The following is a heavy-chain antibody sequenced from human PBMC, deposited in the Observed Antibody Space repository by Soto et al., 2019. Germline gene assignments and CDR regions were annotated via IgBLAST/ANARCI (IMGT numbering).Heavy chain of an antibody. Sequence: EVRLLEYGGGLVKPGGSLRISCATSGLTFSNYAMSWVRQAPGGGLEWASSMSGSSSTTYYADSVRGRFTISRDRSKNTLYLQMSSLRAEDTALYYCAKNQERELPRVIDFWGQGTLVTVSS. CDR3: AKNQERELPRVIDF. CDR1: GLTFSNYA. D-gene: IGHD1-7*01. V-gene: IGHV3-23*01. CDR2: MSGSSSTT. J-gene: IGHJ4*02.